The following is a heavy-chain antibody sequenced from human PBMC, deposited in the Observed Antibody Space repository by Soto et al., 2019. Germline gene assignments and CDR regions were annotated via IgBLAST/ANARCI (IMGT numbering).Heavy chain of an antibody. CDR1: GFTFSSYA. CDR3: ARNVYCSSTSCYGNWFDP. D-gene: IGHD2-2*01. CDR2: ISSNGGST. Sequence: EVQLVESGGGLVQPGGSLRLSCAASGFTFSSYAMHWVRQAPGKGLEYVSAISSNGGSTYYANSVKGRFTISRDNSKITLYLQMGSLRAEDMAVYYCARNVYCSSTSCYGNWFDPWGQGTLVTVSS. V-gene: IGHV3-64*01. J-gene: IGHJ5*02.